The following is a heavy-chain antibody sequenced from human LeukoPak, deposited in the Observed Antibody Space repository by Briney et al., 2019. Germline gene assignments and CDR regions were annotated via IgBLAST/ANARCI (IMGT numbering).Heavy chain of an antibody. CDR3: AREISRTGAFDI. CDR1: GFTLSSNY. CDR2: IYSGGST. J-gene: IGHJ3*02. V-gene: IGHV3-53*05. D-gene: IGHD3-3*02. Sequence: GGSLRLSCAASGFTLSSNYMSWVRQPPGKGLEWVSVIYSGGSTYYADSVKGRFTISRDNSKNTLYLQMNSLRAEDTAVYYCAREISRTGAFDIWGQGTMVTVSS.